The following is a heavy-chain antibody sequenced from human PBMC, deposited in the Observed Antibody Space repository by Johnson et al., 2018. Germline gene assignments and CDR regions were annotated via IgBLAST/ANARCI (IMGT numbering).Heavy chain of an antibody. J-gene: IGHJ3*01. CDR2: VSRSGGTT. CDR1: GFTFNNYA. CDR3: TRGLPMT. V-gene: IGHV3-23*04. Sequence: VQLVESGGGLVQPGGSLRLSCVTSGFTFNNYAMNWVRQTPGRGLQWVASVSRSGGTTYYADSVKGRFTISRDNSNNTLLLQMSSLRGDDTAVYYCTRGLPMTWGQGTMVTSSS.